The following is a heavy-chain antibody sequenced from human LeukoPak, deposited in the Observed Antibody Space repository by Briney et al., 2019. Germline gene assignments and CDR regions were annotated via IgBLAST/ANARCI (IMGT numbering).Heavy chain of an antibody. CDR2: INPNSGGT. CDR3: ARDQRYGSGSYYFDY. V-gene: IGHV1-2*02. CDR1: GYTFTGYY. D-gene: IGHD3-10*01. Sequence: ASVKVSCTASGYTFTGYYMHWVRQAPGQGLEWMGWINPNSGGTNYAQKFQGRVTMTRDTSISTAYMELSRLRSDDTAVYYCARDQRYGSGSYYFDYWGQGTLVTVSS. J-gene: IGHJ4*02.